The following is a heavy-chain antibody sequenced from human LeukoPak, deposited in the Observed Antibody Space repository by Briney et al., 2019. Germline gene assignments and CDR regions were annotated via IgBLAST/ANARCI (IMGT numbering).Heavy chain of an antibody. D-gene: IGHD3-3*01. Sequence: GGSLRLSCAASGFTFSGSTMHWVRQASGKGLEWVGRIRSKTNSYATAYAASMKGRFTISRDDSKNTAYLQMNSLKTEDTAVYYCTYDFWSGSPPGHWGQGTLVTVSS. CDR3: TYDFWSGSPPGH. V-gene: IGHV3-73*01. CDR2: IRSKTNSYAT. J-gene: IGHJ4*02. CDR1: GFTFSGST.